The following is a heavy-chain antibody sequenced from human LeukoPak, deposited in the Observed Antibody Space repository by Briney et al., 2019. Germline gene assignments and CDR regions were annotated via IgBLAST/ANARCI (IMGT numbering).Heavy chain of an antibody. CDR2: IYYTGST. V-gene: IGHV4-39*07. Sequence: SETLSLTCTVSGGSISSSDYYWSWIRQPPGKGLEWLGNIYYTGSTSYNPSLKSRVTLSVDTFKNQFSLHLTSVTAADTAVYYCARENYCANGVCWAFDPWGQGTLVTVSS. D-gene: IGHD2-8*01. CDR3: ARENYCANGVCWAFDP. CDR1: GGSISSSDYY. J-gene: IGHJ5*02.